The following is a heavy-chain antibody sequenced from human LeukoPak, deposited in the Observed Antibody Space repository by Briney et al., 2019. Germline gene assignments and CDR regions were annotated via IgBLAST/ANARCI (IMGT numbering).Heavy chain of an antibody. D-gene: IGHD3-9*01. CDR2: MNPNSGNT. CDR3: ARFDRAIYYYYYYGMDV. Sequence: ASVKVSCKASGYTFTSYDIHWVRQATGQGLEWMGWMNPNSGNTGYAQKFQGRVTMTRNTSISTAYMELSSLRSEDTAVYYCARFDRAIYYYYYYGMDVWGQGTTVTVSS. J-gene: IGHJ6*02. CDR1: GYTFTSYD. V-gene: IGHV1-8*01.